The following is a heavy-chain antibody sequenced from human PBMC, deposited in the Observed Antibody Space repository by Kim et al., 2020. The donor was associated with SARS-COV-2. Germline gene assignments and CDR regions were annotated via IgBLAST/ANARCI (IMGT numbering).Heavy chain of an antibody. CDR3: TRVPGTTLAFWDAFD. V-gene: IGHV3-73*01. D-gene: IGHD1-1*01. CDR2: IRSKANSYAT. CDR1: GFIFSGYA. J-gene: IGHJ3*01. Sequence: GGSLRLSCAASGFIFSGYAMPWVRQASGKGLEWVGRIRSKANSYATAYAASGKGSITISSDDSKTTTYLQRHSLKTEATSVYDCTRVPGTTLAFWDAFD.